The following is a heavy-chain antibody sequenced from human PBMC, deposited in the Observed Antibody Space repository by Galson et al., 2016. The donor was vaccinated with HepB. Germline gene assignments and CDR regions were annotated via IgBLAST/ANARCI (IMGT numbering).Heavy chain of an antibody. Sequence: SLRLSCAASGFTFSDYAMSWVRQAPGKGLEWVSAISGSGLGTHYADSVWGRLTISRDNSENTLYLQMSGLRAEDTAVYFCAKERPAMAQRLSMNYYGMDVWGKGTTVTVSS. J-gene: IGHJ6*04. V-gene: IGHV3-23*01. CDR3: AKERPAMAQRLSMNYYGMDV. CDR2: ISGSGLGT. CDR1: GFTFSDYA. D-gene: IGHD3-22*01.